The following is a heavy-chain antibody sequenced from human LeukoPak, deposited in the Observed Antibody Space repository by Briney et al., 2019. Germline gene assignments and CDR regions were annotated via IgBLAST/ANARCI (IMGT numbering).Heavy chain of an antibody. Sequence: ASVKVSCKASGYTFTSYAMHWVRQAPGQRLEWMGWINAGNGNTKYSQKFQGRVTITRDTSASTAYMELSSLRSEDTAVYYCARDLNYYGSGSYYSGIGVWGQGTTVTVSS. V-gene: IGHV1-3*01. D-gene: IGHD3-10*01. J-gene: IGHJ6*02. CDR3: ARDLNYYGSGSYYSGIGV. CDR2: INAGNGNT. CDR1: GYTFTSYA.